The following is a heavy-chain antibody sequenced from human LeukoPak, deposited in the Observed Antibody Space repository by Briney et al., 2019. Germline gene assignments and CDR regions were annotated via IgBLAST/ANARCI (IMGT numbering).Heavy chain of an antibody. V-gene: IGHV3-33*01. J-gene: IGHJ4*02. CDR1: GFIFSSYG. CDR2: IWYDGTNK. D-gene: IGHD5-12*01. CDR3: ARDTDVEMATIWFDY. Sequence: PGGSLRLSCVASGFIFSSYGMHWVRQAPGKGLEWVAVIWYDGTNKYYGDSVKGRFTISRDNSKNSLYLQMNSLRDEDTAVYYCARDTDVEMATIWFDYWGQGTLVTVSS.